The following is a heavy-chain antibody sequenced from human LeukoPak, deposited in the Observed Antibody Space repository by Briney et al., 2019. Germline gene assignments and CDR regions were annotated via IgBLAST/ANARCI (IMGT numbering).Heavy chain of an antibody. V-gene: IGHV4-39*01. CDR1: AGSISSYY. CDR2: IYDSGST. D-gene: IGHD3-10*01. J-gene: IGHJ5*02. CDR3: ARHYGP. Sequence: PSETLSLTCTVSAGSISSYYWSWIRQPPGKGLEWIGSIYDSGSTYYNPSLKSRVTISVDTSKNQFSLKLNSVTAADTAVYYCARHYGPWGQGTLVTVSS.